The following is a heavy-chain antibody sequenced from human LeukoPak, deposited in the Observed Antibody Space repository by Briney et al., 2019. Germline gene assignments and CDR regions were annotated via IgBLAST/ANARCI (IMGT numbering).Heavy chain of an antibody. CDR1: GFTFNTYS. CDR3: ARDFPRDNDAFDI. V-gene: IGHV3-21*01. Sequence: KTGGSLRLSCAASGFTFNTYSVSWVRQAPGKGLEWVSSISSSTTYIYYADSAKGRFTISRDNAKNSLYLQMNSLRAEDTAVYYCARDFPRDNDAFDIWGQGTMVIVSS. CDR2: ISSSTTYI. J-gene: IGHJ3*02.